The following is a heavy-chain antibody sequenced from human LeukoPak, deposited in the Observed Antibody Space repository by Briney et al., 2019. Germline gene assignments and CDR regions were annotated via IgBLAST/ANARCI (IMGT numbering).Heavy chain of an antibody. CDR2: ISSSGSTI. V-gene: IGHV3-48*03. CDR3: AELGITMIGGV. Sequence: PGRSLRLSCAASGFTFSSYEMNWVRQAPGKGLEWVSYISSSGSTIYYADSAKGRFTISRDNAKNSLYLQMNSLRAEDTAVYYCAELGITMIGGVWGKGTTVTISS. J-gene: IGHJ6*04. D-gene: IGHD3-10*02. CDR1: GFTFSSYE.